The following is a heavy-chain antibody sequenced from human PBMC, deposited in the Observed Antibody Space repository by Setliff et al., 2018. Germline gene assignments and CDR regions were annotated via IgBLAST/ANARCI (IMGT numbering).Heavy chain of an antibody. Sequence: SETLSLTCTVSGGSISSGSYYWSWIRQPAGKGLEWIGYIYTSGSTNYNPSLKSRVTISVDTSKNQFSLKLSSVTAADTAVYYCARGLREDGYNLADYWGQGTLVTVSS. CDR2: IYTSGST. V-gene: IGHV4-61*09. CDR3: ARGLREDGYNLADY. D-gene: IGHD5-12*01. CDR1: GGSISSGSYY. J-gene: IGHJ4*02.